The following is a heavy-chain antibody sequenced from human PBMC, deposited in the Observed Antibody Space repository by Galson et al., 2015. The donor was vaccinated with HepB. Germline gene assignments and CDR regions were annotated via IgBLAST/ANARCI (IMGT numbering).Heavy chain of an antibody. Sequence: SVKVSCKASGYTFTSYGISWVRQAPGQGLEWMGWISAYNGNTNYAQKLQGRVTMTTDTSTSTAYMELRSLRSDDTAVYYCARATYCSGGSCYSEGPFDYWGQGTLVTVSS. V-gene: IGHV1-18*04. J-gene: IGHJ4*02. D-gene: IGHD2-15*01. CDR3: ARATYCSGGSCYSEGPFDY. CDR2: ISAYNGNT. CDR1: GYTFTSYG.